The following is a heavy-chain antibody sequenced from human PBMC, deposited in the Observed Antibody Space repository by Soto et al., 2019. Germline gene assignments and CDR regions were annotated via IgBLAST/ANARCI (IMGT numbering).Heavy chain of an antibody. V-gene: IGHV1-69*06. CDR1: GGTFSSYA. Sequence: SVKVCCKASGGTFSSYAISWVRQAPGQGLEWMGGIIPIFGTANYAQNFQGRVTITADKSTSTDYMELSSRRSEDTAVYYCARDPPEVGQLKYYYYYYGMDVWGQGTTVTVS. D-gene: IGHD6-13*01. J-gene: IGHJ6*02. CDR3: ARDPPEVGQLKYYYYYYGMDV. CDR2: IIPIFGTA.